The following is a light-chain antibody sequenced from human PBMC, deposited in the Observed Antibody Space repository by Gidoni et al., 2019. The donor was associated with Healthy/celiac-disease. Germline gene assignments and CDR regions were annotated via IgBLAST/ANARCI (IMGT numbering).Light chain of an antibody. Sequence: SSELTQDPAVSVALGQTVRITFQGDSLRSYYASWDQQKPGQAPVLVIYGKNNRPSGMPDRFSGSSSGNTASLTITGAQAEDEADYYCNSRDSSGNHLVFGGGTKLTVL. V-gene: IGLV3-19*01. J-gene: IGLJ2*01. CDR1: SLRSYY. CDR3: NSRDSSGNHLV. CDR2: GKN.